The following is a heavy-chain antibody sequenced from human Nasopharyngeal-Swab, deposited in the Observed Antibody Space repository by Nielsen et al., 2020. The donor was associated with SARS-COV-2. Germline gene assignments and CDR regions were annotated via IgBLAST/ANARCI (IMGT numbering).Heavy chain of an antibody. CDR1: GFIFSNYW. V-gene: IGHV3-7*01. J-gene: IGHJ4*02. CDR3: AVDGY. CDR2: IKQDGSEK. Sequence: GESLKISCAASGFIFSNYWMSWVRQAPGKGLEWVASIKQDGSEKYYVDSVKGRFTISRDNAKNSLYLQMNSLRAEDTAVYYCAVDGYWGQGTLVTVSS. D-gene: IGHD5-24*01.